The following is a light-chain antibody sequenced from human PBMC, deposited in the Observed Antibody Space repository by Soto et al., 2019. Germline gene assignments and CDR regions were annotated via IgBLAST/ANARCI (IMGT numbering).Light chain of an antibody. CDR2: DVS. V-gene: IGLV2-14*01. J-gene: IGLJ1*01. Sequence: QSALTQPASVSGSPGQSITISCTGTSSDVGGYNYVSWYQQHPGKAPKLMIYDVSNRPSGVSNRFSGSKSGNTASLTISGLQAEDEADYYCSSYTRSLTLYVFGTGTKVTVL. CDR3: SSYTRSLTLYV. CDR1: SSDVGGYNY.